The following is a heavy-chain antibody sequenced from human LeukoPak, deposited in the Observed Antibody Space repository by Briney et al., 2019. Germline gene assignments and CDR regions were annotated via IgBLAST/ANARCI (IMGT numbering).Heavy chain of an antibody. CDR1: GFTFRSYG. D-gene: IGHD6-19*01. CDR2: IWYDGSNK. CDR3: ATAVASSSGWYADH. V-gene: IGHV3-33*01. J-gene: IGHJ4*02. Sequence: GGSLRLSCAASGFTFRSYGMHWVRQAPGKGLEWVAVIWYDGSNKYYADSVKGRFTVSRDNSKNTLYLQMNSLRAEDTAVYYCATAVASSSGWYADHWGQGTLVTVSS.